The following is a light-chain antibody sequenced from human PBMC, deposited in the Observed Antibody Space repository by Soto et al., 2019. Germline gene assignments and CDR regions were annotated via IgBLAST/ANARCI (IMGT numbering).Light chain of an antibody. J-gene: IGKJ1*01. CDR3: QQSYSTPRT. V-gene: IGKV1-39*01. CDR1: QSISSH. Sequence: DIQMTQSPSSLSASVGDRFTITCRASQSISSHLNWYQQKPGKAPKLLIFAASSLQSGVPSTFSGSGSGTDFTLTITSLQPEDFATYYCQQSYSTPRTFGQGTKVDI. CDR2: AAS.